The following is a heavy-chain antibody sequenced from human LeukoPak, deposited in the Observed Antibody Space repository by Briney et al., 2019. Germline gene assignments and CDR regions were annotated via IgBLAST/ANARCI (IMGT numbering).Heavy chain of an antibody. Sequence: SETLSLTCTVSGGSISSYYWSWIRQPPGKGLEWIGYIYYSGSTNYNPSLKSRVTISVDTSKNQFSLKLSSVTAADTAVYYCAGRSGYYYTYWYFDLWGRGTLVTVSS. CDR3: AGRSGYYYTYWYFDL. J-gene: IGHJ2*01. D-gene: IGHD3-22*01. CDR1: GGSISSYY. CDR2: IYYSGST. V-gene: IGHV4-59*01.